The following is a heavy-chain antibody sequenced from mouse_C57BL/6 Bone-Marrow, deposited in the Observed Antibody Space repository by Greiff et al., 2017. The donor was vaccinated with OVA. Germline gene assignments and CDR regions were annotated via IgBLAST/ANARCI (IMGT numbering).Heavy chain of an antibody. V-gene: IGHV14-4*01. CDR3: TRYGNYSDY. Sequence: EVQLQQSGAELVRPGASVKLSCTASGFNIKDDYMHWVKQRPEQGLEWIGWIYPENGDTEYASKFQGKATITADTSSNTAYLQLSSLTSEDTAVYYCTRYGNYSDYWGQGTTLTVSS. D-gene: IGHD2-1*01. J-gene: IGHJ2*01. CDR2: IYPENGDT. CDR1: GFNIKDDY.